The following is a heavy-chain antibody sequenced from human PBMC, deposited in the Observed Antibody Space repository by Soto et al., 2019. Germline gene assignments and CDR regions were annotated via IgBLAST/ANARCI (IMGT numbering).Heavy chain of an antibody. D-gene: IGHD6-19*01. CDR1: GFTFSSYG. Sequence: QVQMVESGGGVVQPGRSLRLSCAASGFTFSSYGMHWVRQAPGKGLEWVAVIWYDGSNKYYADSVKGRFTISRDNSKNTLYLQMNSLRAEDTAVYYCATRYSSGPDGEYFQHWGQGTLVTVSS. CDR3: ATRYSSGPDGEYFQH. CDR2: IWYDGSNK. V-gene: IGHV3-33*01. J-gene: IGHJ1*01.